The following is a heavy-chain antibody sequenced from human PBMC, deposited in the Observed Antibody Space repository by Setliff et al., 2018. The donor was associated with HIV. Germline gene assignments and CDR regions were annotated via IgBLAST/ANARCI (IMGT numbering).Heavy chain of an antibody. CDR3: ALPRVFDSFHV. CDR1: GYTFTTYA. Sequence: ASVKVSCKASGYTFTTYALNWVRQAPGQGLEWIGRISPDNGAAEYAPQFQGRLIMAVDTSISTAYLEIPRLTSDDAAVYYCALPRVFDSFHVWGQGTMVTVSS. V-gene: IGHV1-2*06. CDR2: ISPDNGAA. J-gene: IGHJ3*01.